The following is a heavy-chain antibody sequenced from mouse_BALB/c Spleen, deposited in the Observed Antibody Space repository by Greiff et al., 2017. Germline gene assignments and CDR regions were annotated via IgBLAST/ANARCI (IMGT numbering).Heavy chain of an antibody. CDR1: GYTFTSYW. CDR2: IYPSDSYT. V-gene: IGHV1-69*02. J-gene: IGHJ4*01. Sequence: VQLQQSGAELVRPGASVKLSCKASGYTFTSYWINWVKQRPGQGLEWIGNIYPSDSYTNYNQKFKDKATLTVDKSSSTAYMQLSSPTSEDSAVYYCTSGRDYAMDYWGQGTSVTVSS. CDR3: TSGRDYAMDY.